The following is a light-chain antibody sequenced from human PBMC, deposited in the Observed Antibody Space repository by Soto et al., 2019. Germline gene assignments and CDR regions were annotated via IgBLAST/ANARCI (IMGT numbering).Light chain of an antibody. J-gene: IGKJ1*01. CDR1: ESISNW. V-gene: IGKV1-5*01. Sequence: DIQMTQSPSTLSASVGDRVIITCRASESISNWLAWYQQKPGKAPKLLIFDVSSLESGVPSRFSGSGSGTEFTLTISSLQPDDFATYYCQQYSTYATFGQGTKVDI. CDR2: DVS. CDR3: QQYSTYAT.